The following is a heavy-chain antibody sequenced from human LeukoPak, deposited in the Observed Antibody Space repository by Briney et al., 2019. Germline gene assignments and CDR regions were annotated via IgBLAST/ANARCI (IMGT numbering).Heavy chain of an antibody. J-gene: IGHJ5*02. Sequence: GGSLRLSCAASGFTFSSYAMHWVRQAPGKGLEWVAVISYDGGSKYYADSVKGRFTISRDNSKSTLYLQLSSLKIDDSAVYYCARNPAAWFGELSSWFDPWGQGTLVTVSS. CDR3: ARNPAAWFGELSSWFDP. D-gene: IGHD3-10*01. CDR1: GFTFSSYA. CDR2: ISYDGGSK. V-gene: IGHV3-30-3*01.